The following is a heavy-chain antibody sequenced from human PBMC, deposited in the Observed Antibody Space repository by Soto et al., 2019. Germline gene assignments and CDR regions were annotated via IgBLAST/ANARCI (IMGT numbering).Heavy chain of an antibody. CDR1: GYSFTNYW. CDR2: SIPIFGTA. J-gene: IGHJ6*02. CDR3: ARGRGYSGDDHYYYFDMDV. V-gene: IGHV1-69*01. Sequence: KISCNGSGYSFTNYWIGLVLQAPGEGLEWMGGSIPIFGTANYAQKFQGRVTISVDESTSTAYMELSSLRSEDTAVYYCARGRGYSGDDHYYYFDMDVWGQGTTVTSP. D-gene: IGHD5-12*01.